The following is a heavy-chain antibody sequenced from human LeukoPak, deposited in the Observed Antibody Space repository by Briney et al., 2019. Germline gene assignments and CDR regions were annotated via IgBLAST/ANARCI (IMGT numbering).Heavy chain of an antibody. CDR3: ARDLSSAIDNYYYYYMDV. Sequence: PSETLSLTCTVSGGSISSGSYYWSWIRQPAGKGLEWIERIYTSGSTNYNPSLKSRVTISVDTSKNQFSLKLSSVTAADTAVYYCARDLSSAIDNYYYYYMDVWGKGTTVTVSS. J-gene: IGHJ6*03. D-gene: IGHD2-2*02. CDR1: GGSISSGSYY. V-gene: IGHV4-61*02. CDR2: IYTSGST.